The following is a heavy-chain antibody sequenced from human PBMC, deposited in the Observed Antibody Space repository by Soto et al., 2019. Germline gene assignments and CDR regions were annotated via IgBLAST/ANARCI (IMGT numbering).Heavy chain of an antibody. J-gene: IGHJ4*02. CDR2: ISYDGSNK. D-gene: IGHD2-15*01. V-gene: IGHV3-30-3*01. Sequence: QVQLVESGGGVVQPGRSLRLSCAASGFTFSSYAMHWVRQAPGKGLEWVAVISYDGSNKYYADSVKGRFTISRDNXMNTLYLQMNSLRAEDTAVYYCARGYCSGGSCYLDYWGQGTLVTVSS. CDR3: ARGYCSGGSCYLDY. CDR1: GFTFSSYA.